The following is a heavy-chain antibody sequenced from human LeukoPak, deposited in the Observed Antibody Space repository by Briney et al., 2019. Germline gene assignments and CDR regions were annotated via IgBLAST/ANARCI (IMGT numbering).Heavy chain of an antibody. Sequence: GGSLRLSCAASGFTFSSYDMHWVRQATGRGLEWVSAIDTAGNTYYPASVKGRFTISRENAKDSLYLQMDSLRAGDTAVYSCADNLSRWGQGTLVTVSS. J-gene: IGHJ4*02. V-gene: IGHV3-13*01. CDR3: ADNLSR. CDR1: GFTFSSYD. D-gene: IGHD1-1*01. CDR2: IDTAGNT.